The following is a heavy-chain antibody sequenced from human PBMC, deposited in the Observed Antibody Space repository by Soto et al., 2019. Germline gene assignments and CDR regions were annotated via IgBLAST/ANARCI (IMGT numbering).Heavy chain of an antibody. V-gene: IGHV4-39*01. Sequence: QLRLQEAGPGLVKPSETLSLTCTVSGGSISSSSYYWGWIRQPPGKGPEWIGDIYYNGNTYYNPSLKSRVTMSVDTSKNQFSLKLSSATAADTAMYYCARQTGVFGHYFDYWGQGTLVTVSS. D-gene: IGHD3-16*01. J-gene: IGHJ4*02. CDR1: GGSISSSSYY. CDR2: IYYNGNT. CDR3: ARQTGVFGHYFDY.